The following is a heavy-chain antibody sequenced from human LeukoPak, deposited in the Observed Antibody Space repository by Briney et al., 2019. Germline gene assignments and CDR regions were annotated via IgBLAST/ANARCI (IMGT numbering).Heavy chain of an antibody. CDR2: INPNSGAT. D-gene: IGHD6-13*01. V-gene: IGHV1-2*02. CDR1: GYTFTDYY. Sequence: GASVKVSCKASGYTFTDYYMQWVRQAPGQGLEWMGWINPNSGATTYAQNFQGRVTMTRDTSISTAYMELTSLRSDDTAAYYCARSLAAAGNAWGQGTLVTVSS. CDR3: ARSLAAAGNA. J-gene: IGHJ5*02.